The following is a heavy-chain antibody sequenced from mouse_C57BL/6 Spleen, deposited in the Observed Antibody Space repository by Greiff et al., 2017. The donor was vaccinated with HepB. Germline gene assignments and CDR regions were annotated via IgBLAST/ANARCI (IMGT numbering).Heavy chain of an antibody. CDR3: ASHYYYGSSYGFAY. Sequence: EVMLVESGGDLVKPGGSLKLSCAASGFTFSSYGMSWVRQTPDKRLEWVATISSGGSYTYYPDSVKGRFTISRDNAKNTLYLQMSSLKSEDTAMYYCASHYYYGSSYGFAYWGQGTLVTVSA. D-gene: IGHD1-1*01. J-gene: IGHJ3*01. CDR2: ISSGGSYT. V-gene: IGHV5-6*02. CDR1: GFTFSSYG.